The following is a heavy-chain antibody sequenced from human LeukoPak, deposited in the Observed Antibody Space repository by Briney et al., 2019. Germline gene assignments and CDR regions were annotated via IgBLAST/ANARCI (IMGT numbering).Heavy chain of an antibody. CDR2: IIPIFGTA. Sequence: GASVKVSCKASGGTFSSYAISWVRQAPGQGLEWMGRIIPIFGTANYAQKFQGRVTITTDESTSTAYMELSSLRSEDTAVYYCARDMYYDSSSYYSRLFDYWGQGTLVTVSS. CDR3: ARDMYYDSSSYYSRLFDY. CDR1: GGTFSSYA. V-gene: IGHV1-69*05. J-gene: IGHJ4*02. D-gene: IGHD3-22*01.